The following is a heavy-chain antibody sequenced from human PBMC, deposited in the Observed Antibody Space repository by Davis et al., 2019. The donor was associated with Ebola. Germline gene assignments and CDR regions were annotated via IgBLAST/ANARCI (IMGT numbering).Heavy chain of an antibody. CDR1: GFTFSSYA. J-gene: IGHJ5*02. V-gene: IGHV3-30-3*01. Sequence: PGGSLRLSCAASGFTFSSYAMHWVRQAPGKGLEWVAVISYDGSNKYYADSVKGRFTISRDNSKNTLYLQMNSLRAEDTAVDYCASDWFDPWGQGTLVTVSS. CDR3: ASDWFDP. CDR2: ISYDGSNK.